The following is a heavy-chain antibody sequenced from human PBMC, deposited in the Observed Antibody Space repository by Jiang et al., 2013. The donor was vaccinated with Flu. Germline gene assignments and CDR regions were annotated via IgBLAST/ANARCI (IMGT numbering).Heavy chain of an antibody. CDR3: AREGVGGIYRYNTFDM. Sequence: SLTCAISGDSVSSNSAAWNWIRQSPSRGLEWLGRTYYRSKWYNDYAIAVKSRLTFNPETSKNQFSLKLSSVTPEDTAVYYCAREGVGGIYRYNTFDMWGQGTMVTVSS. CDR2: TYYRSKWYN. CDR1: GDSVSSNSAA. V-gene: IGHV6-1*01. D-gene: IGHD3-16*02. J-gene: IGHJ3*02.